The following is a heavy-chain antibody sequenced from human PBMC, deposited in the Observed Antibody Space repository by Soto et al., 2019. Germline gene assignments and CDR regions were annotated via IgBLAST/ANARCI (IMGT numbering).Heavy chain of an antibody. CDR3: AKAQGAEYSGYEDWFDP. Sequence: EVQLVESGGVVVQPGGSLRLSCAASGFTFDDYTMHWVRQAPGKGLEWVSLISWDGGSTYYADSVKGRFTISRDNSKNSLYLQMNSLRTEDTALYYCAKAQGAEYSGYEDWFDPWGQGTLVTVSS. J-gene: IGHJ5*02. CDR1: GFTFDDYT. V-gene: IGHV3-43*01. CDR2: ISWDGGST. D-gene: IGHD5-12*01.